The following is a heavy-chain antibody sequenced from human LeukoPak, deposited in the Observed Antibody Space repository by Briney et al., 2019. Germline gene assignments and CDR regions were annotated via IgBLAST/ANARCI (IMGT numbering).Heavy chain of an antibody. CDR2: INPNSGGT. CDR1: GYTFTGYY. CDR3: ARGDGYNDAFDI. V-gene: IGHV1-2*02. D-gene: IGHD5-24*01. J-gene: IGHJ3*02. Sequence: ASVKVSCKASGYTFTGYYMHWVRQAPGQGLEWMGWINPNSGGTNHAQKFQGRVTMTRDTSISTAYMELSRLRSDDTAVYYCARGDGYNDAFDIWGQGTMVTVSS.